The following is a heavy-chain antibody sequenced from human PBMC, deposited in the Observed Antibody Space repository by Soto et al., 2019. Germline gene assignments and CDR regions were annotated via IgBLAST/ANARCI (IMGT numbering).Heavy chain of an antibody. CDR2: IYYTGST. CDR1: GGSVNSDNFY. D-gene: IGHD6-6*01. Sequence: KASETLSLTCTVSGGSVNSDNFYWSWIRQPPGRGLEWIGYIYYTGSTNYNPSLKSRVTISIDTSRNQFSLKLSSVTAADTAVYYCAREFSNSPEAFDSWGQGSLVTVSS. CDR3: AREFSNSPEAFDS. J-gene: IGHJ4*02. V-gene: IGHV4-61*01.